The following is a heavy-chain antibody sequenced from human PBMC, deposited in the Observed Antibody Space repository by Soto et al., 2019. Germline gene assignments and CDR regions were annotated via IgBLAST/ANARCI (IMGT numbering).Heavy chain of an antibody. CDR1: GYIFVNYG. Sequence: QVQLVQSGDEVRKPGSSVKVSCKASGYIFVNYGIAWVRQAPGQGLEWMGWISPYSCNTHYASKVHGRLTMTTDTPTSTAYMDMGGLTSDDTAVYYCAMVDNYVTPTPQDVWGQGTTVTFSS. CDR3: AMVDNYVTPTPQDV. J-gene: IGHJ6*02. CDR2: ISPYSCNT. V-gene: IGHV1-18*01. D-gene: IGHD3-16*01.